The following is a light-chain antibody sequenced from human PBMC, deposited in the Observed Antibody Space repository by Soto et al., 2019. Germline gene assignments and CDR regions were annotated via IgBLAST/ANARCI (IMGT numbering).Light chain of an antibody. CDR3: QQYNNWPWT. CDR1: QSVSSY. Sequence: EIVLTQSPATLSLSPGERATLSCRASQSVSSYLAWYQQKFGQAPRLLIYDASNRATGIPARFSGSGSATDFTLTISSLEPEDFAVYYCQQYNNWPWTFGPGTKVEI. J-gene: IGKJ1*01. V-gene: IGKV3-11*01. CDR2: DAS.